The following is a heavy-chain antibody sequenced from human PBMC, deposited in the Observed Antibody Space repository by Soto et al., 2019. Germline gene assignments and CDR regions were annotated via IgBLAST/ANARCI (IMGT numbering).Heavy chain of an antibody. Sequence: QVQLQQWGAGLLKPSETLSLTCAVYGGSFSDYYWSWIRQPPGKGLEWIGEINHSGSTNYNPTLKSRVTISVDTAKTQFSLNLRSVTAADTAVYYCASMGTDCSGGSCYQNAEYCHHWGQGTLVTGSS. D-gene: IGHD2-15*01. CDR1: GGSFSDYY. CDR3: ASMGTDCSGGSCYQNAEYCHH. J-gene: IGHJ1*01. CDR2: INHSGST. V-gene: IGHV4-34*01.